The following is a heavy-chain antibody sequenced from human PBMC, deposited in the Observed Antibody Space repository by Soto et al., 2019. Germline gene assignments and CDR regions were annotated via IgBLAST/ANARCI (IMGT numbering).Heavy chain of an antibody. Sequence: SETLSLTCSVSGGSISRGYYWSWIRQPPGKGLEWIGYIYYSGSTNYNPSLKSRVTISVDTSKNQFSLKLSSVTAADTAVYYCARERRGPTYYYYYYVMDVWGQGTTVTVSS. CDR3: ARERRGPTYYYYYYVMDV. D-gene: IGHD1-26*01. CDR2: IYYSGST. CDR1: GGSISRGYY. V-gene: IGHV4-61*01. J-gene: IGHJ6*02.